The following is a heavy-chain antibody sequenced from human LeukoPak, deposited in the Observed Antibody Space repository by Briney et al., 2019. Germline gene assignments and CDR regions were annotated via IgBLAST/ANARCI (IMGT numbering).Heavy chain of an antibody. D-gene: IGHD3-22*01. J-gene: IGHJ3*02. Sequence: ASVKVSCKASGYTFTGYYMHWVRQAPGQGLEWMGWINPTSGGTNYAQKFQGRVTMTRDMSTSTVYMELSSLRSEDTAVYYCARGITMIVDNNAEDAFDIWGQGTMVTVSS. CDR2: INPTSGGT. CDR1: GYTFTGYY. CDR3: ARGITMIVDNNAEDAFDI. V-gene: IGHV1-2*02.